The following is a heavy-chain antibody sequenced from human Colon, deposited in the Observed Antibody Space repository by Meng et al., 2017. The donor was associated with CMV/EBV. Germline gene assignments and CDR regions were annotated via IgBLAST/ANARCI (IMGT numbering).Heavy chain of an antibody. J-gene: IGHJ4*02. V-gene: IGHV1-18*01. CDR2: IRTYNGDT. CDR3: ARGVTGTPRAFDY. Sequence: ASVKVSCKASGYSFTTYGISWVRQAPGQGLEWMGWIRTYNGDTNYAQSFQGRLTITTDISTSTAYLELTSLTSDDTAVYYCARGVTGTPRAFDYWGQGTLVTVSS. CDR1: GYSFTTYG. D-gene: IGHD1-7*01.